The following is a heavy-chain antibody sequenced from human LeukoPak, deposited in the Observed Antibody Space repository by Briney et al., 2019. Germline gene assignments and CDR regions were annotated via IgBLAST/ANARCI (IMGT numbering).Heavy chain of an antibody. CDR2: MNPNSGNT. D-gene: IGHD2-2*02. J-gene: IGHJ6*02. CDR3: ARVSAILFMDV. CDR1: GYTFTSYG. Sequence: ASVKVSCKASGYTFTSYGISWVRQAPGQGLEWMGWMNPNSGNTGYAQKFQGRVTMTRNTSISTAYMELSSLRSEDTAVYYCARVSAILFMDVWGQGTTVTVSS. V-gene: IGHV1-8*02.